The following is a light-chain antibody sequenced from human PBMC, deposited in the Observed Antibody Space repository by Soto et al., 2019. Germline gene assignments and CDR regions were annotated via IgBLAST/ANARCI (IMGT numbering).Light chain of an antibody. V-gene: IGKV3-15*01. Sequence: EVVMTQSPATLSVSPGERATLSCRVSESVSSNFAWYQQRPGQAPRLVIHGASTRATGIPARFSGGGSGTEFTLTISSLQSEDFAVYYCQQYNSWPPITFGQGTRLEI. CDR3: QQYNSWPPIT. J-gene: IGKJ5*01. CDR1: ESVSSN. CDR2: GAS.